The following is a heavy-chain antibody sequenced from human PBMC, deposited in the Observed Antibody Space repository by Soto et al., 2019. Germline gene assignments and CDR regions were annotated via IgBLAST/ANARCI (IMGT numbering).Heavy chain of an antibody. CDR1: GFSLSTNEVG. D-gene: IGHD2-21*01. CDR3: AHRRADCIGHTCYHWFDP. CDR2: IYWDDDH. V-gene: IGHV2-5*02. Sequence: QIALKASGPTLVKPTQTLTLTCTFSGFSLSTNEVGVGWIRQPPGKALEWLAFIYWDDDHLYTPSLNSSLTITRDTSKHQGVLTMTNRDAVDTATNYCAHRRADCIGHTCYHWFDPWCQGMLVTVSS. J-gene: IGHJ5*02.